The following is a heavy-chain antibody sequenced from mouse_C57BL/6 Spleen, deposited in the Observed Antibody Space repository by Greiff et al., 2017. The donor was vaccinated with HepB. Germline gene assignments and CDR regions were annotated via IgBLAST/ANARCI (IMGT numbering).Heavy chain of an antibody. CDR3: ARAGGTGTRYYFDY. V-gene: IGHV5-4*01. CDR1: GFTFSSYA. D-gene: IGHD4-1*01. J-gene: IGHJ2*01. CDR2: ISDGGSYT. Sequence: VQLKESGGGLVKPGGSLKLSCAASGFTFSSYAMSWVRQTPEKRLEWVATISDGGSYTYYPDNVKGRFTISRDNAKNNLYLQMSHLKSEDTAMYYCARAGGTGTRYYFDYWGLGTTLTVSS.